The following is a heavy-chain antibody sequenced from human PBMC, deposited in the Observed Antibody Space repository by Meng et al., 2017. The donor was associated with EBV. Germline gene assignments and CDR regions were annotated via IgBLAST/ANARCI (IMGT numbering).Heavy chain of an antibody. Sequence: QGELGQSGAEVKKPGSSVKVACKASGGTFSSYAISWVRQAPGQGLEWMGGIIPIFGTANYAQKFQGRVTITADKSTSTAYMELSSLRSEDTAVYYCARAEIAAAGRLDYWGQGTLVTVSS. D-gene: IGHD6-13*01. V-gene: IGHV1-69*06. CDR2: IIPIFGTA. CDR3: ARAEIAAAGRLDY. CDR1: GGTFSSYA. J-gene: IGHJ4*02.